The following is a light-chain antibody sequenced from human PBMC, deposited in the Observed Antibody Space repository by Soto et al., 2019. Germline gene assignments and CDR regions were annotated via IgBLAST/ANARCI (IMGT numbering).Light chain of an antibody. CDR2: GAS. Sequence: EIVLTQSPVTLSLSPWERATLSCRASERLSSVYLAWYQQRPGQPPRLLIYGASNRATGIPDRFRGSGSGTDFTLIINRLEPEDVAIYYCQQYGGSPRITFGQGTRLEIK. V-gene: IGKV3-20*01. CDR1: ERLSSVY. J-gene: IGKJ5*01. CDR3: QQYGGSPRIT.